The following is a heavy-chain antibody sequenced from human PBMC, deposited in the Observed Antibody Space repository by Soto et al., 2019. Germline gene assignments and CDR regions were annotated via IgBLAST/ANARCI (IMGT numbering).Heavy chain of an antibody. Sequence: PWGALILSWVASVFTFNAGTRHWVRQAPVKGLEWVAVISYDGSTKCYGDSVKGRFTISRDNSKNTLYLQMNSLRAEDTAVYYCARAAEVSGSYYSLGYWGQGTLVTVSS. J-gene: IGHJ4*02. CDR3: ARAAEVSGSYYSLGY. D-gene: IGHD1-26*01. CDR1: VFTFNAGT. CDR2: ISYDGSTK. V-gene: IGHV3-30-3*01.